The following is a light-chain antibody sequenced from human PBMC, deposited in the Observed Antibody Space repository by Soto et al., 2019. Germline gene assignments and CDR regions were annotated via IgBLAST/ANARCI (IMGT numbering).Light chain of an antibody. CDR2: AAS. Sequence: IHMTQSASSLSASVGNRVTIACRASQSISSYLNWYQQKQGKSPKLLIYAASSLQSGVPSRFSGSGYGTDFTLTINSLQTEDFATYYCQQSYSAPRTFGQGTKVDIK. CDR3: QQSYSAPRT. J-gene: IGKJ1*01. CDR1: QSISSY. V-gene: IGKV1-39*01.